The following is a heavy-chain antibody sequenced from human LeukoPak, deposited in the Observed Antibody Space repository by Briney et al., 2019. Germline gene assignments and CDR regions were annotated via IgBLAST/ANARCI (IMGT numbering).Heavy chain of an antibody. CDR3: ARSYCSSTSCYLLNYYYYMDV. Sequence: GASVKVSCKASGGTFSSYAISWVRQAPGQGLEWMGGIIPIFGTANYAQKFQGRVTITADESTSTAYMELSSLRSEDTAVYYCARSYCSSTSCYLLNYYYYMDVWGKGTTVTISS. CDR1: GGTFSSYA. D-gene: IGHD2-2*01. CDR2: IIPIFGTA. V-gene: IGHV1-69*13. J-gene: IGHJ6*03.